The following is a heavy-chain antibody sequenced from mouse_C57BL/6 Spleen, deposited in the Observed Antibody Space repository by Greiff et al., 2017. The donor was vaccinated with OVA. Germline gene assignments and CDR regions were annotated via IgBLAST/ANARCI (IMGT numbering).Heavy chain of an antibody. CDR1: GFTFSNYW. D-gene: IGHD3-3*01. Sequence: EVKVEESGGGLVQPGGSMKLSCVASGFTFSNYWMNWVRQSPETGLEWVAQIRLKSDNYATHYAESVKGRFTISRDDSKSSVYLQMNNLRAEDTGIYYCTLGQGYWGQGTTLTVSS. CDR3: TLGQGY. CDR2: IRLKSDNYAT. J-gene: IGHJ2*01. V-gene: IGHV6-3*01.